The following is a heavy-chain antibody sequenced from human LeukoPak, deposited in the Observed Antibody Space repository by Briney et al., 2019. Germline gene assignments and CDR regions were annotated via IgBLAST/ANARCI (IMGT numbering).Heavy chain of an antibody. V-gene: IGHV3-23*01. CDR3: ARGRTGAGRYYLDY. CDR1: GFTFSSYA. J-gene: IGHJ4*02. Sequence: QPGGSLRLSCAASGFTFSSYAMTWARQAPGKGLEWVSAITGSGGSTYYADSVKGRFTISRDNSKNTLHLQINSLRVEDTAKYYCARGRTGAGRYYLDYWGQGTLVTVSS. CDR2: ITGSGGST. D-gene: IGHD3-10*01.